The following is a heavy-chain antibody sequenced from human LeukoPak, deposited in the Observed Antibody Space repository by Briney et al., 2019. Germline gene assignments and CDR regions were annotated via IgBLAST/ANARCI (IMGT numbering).Heavy chain of an antibody. CDR1: GFTFDDYA. J-gene: IGHJ4*02. CDR2: ISWNSGSI. CDR3: AKGDIVATMGHFDY. V-gene: IGHV3-9*01. Sequence: GGSLRLSCAASGFTFDDYAMHWVRQAPGKGLEWVSGISWNSGSIGYADSVKGRLTISRDNAKNSLYLQMNSLRAEDTALYYCAKGDIVATMGHFDYWGQGTLVTVSS. D-gene: IGHD5-12*01.